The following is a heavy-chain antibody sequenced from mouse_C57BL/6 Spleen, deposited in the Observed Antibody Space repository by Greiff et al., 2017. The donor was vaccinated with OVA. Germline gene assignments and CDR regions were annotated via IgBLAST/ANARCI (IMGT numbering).Heavy chain of an antibody. V-gene: IGHV1-61*01. D-gene: IGHD2-1*01. Sequence: QVQLQQPGAELVRPGSSVKLSCKASGYTFTSYWMDWVKQRPGQGLEWIGNIYPSDSATHYNQKFKDKATLTVDKSSSTAYMQLSSLTSEDSAVYYCARGGYGNYRYFDYWGQGTTLTVSS. CDR1: GYTFTSYW. CDR2: IYPSDSAT. CDR3: ARGGYGNYRYFDY. J-gene: IGHJ2*01.